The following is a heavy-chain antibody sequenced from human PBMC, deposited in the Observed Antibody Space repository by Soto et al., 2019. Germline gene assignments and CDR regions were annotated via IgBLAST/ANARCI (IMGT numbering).Heavy chain of an antibody. CDR1: GFTFSNAW. CDR3: ATGPLDY. Sequence: VQLVESGGAWVRPGGSLRLSCAASGFTFSNAWMTWVGQAPGKGLEWVGRIYSKTDGGTTNYAAPVKGRFTISRDDSKNTLFLQINSLKTEDTAVYYCATGPLDYWGQGTLVTVSS. J-gene: IGHJ4*02. V-gene: IGHV3-15*02. CDR2: IYSKTDGGTT.